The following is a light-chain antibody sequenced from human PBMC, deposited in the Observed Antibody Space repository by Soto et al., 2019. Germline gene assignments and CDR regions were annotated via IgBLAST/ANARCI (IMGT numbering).Light chain of an antibody. Sequence: DVVMTQSPLSLPVTLGQPASISCRSSQSLVHSDGNTYLSWFQQRPGQSPRRLIYKVSKRDSGVPDRFSGSGSGTDFTQKISWVEAEDVGIYYCMQGTHSYTFGQGTRLDTK. V-gene: IGKV2-30*02. CDR2: KVS. J-gene: IGKJ2*01. CDR3: MQGTHSYT. CDR1: QSLVHSDGNTY.